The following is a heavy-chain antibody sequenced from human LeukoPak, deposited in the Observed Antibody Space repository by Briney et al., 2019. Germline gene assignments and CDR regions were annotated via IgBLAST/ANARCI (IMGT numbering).Heavy chain of an antibody. V-gene: IGHV3-69-1*01. CDR1: GFTFSMSW. J-gene: IGHJ4*02. CDR2: ISSSSTI. CDR3: ARGRSKAATDDFDY. Sequence: GGSLRLSCAASGFTFSMSWMTWVRQAPGKGLEWVSYISSSSTIYYADSVKGRFTISRDNAKNSLYLQMNSLRAEDTAVYYCARGRSKAATDDFDYWGQGTLVTVSS. D-gene: IGHD2-15*01.